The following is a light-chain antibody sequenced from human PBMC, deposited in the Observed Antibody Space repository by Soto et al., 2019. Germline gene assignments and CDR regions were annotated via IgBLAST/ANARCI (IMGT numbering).Light chain of an antibody. CDR1: QSVSIY. CDR2: DAS. V-gene: IGKV3-11*01. J-gene: IGKJ1*01. Sequence: EIVLTQSPATLSLSPGERATLSCRASQSVSIYLAWYQQKPGQAPKLLIHDASNRATGIPARFSGSGSGTDFTLTISSLAPEDFAVYYCQQYGSSGTFGQGTKVDIK. CDR3: QQYGSSGT.